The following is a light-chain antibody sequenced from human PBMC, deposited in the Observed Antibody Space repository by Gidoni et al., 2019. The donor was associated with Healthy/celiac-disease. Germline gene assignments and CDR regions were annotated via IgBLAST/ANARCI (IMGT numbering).Light chain of an antibody. V-gene: IGKV3-11*01. CDR2: AAS. CDR1: QSVSSY. J-gene: IGKJ4*01. CDR3: QQRSNWPPRLT. Sequence: EIVLTQSPSTLSLSPGERATLSCRASQSVSSYFAWYQQKPGQAPRLVIDAASNRTTGIPARFSGSGPGTDFTLTISSLEPEDFAVYYCQQRSNWPPRLTFGGGTKVEIK.